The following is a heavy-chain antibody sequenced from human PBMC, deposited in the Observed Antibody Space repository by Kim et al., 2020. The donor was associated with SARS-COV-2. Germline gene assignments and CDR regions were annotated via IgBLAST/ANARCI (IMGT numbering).Heavy chain of an antibody. CDR1: GFTFSDYY. CDR3: AREVTTVTNWFDP. CDR2: ISSSSSYT. Sequence: GGSLRLSCAASGFTFSDYYMSWIRQAPGKGLEWVSYISSSSSYTNYADSVKGRFTISRDNAKNSLYLQMNSLRAEDTAVYYCAREVTTVTNWFDPWGQGTLVTVSS. D-gene: IGHD4-17*01. J-gene: IGHJ5*02. V-gene: IGHV3-11*06.